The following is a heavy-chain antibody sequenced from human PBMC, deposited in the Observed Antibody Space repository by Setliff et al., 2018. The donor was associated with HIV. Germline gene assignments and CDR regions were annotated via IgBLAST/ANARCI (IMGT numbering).Heavy chain of an antibody. CDR3: ARGRDYTGSWFRPFYLDF. V-gene: IGHV4-39*07. CDR1: GGSMTSSNYY. D-gene: IGHD3-3*01. J-gene: IGHJ4*01. Sequence: TSETLSLTCTVSGGSMTSSNYYWGWIRQSPGRGLEWIGSISSSGSTTYHPSLRSRVTVSAATSKNQFSLKLTSVTAADTAVYFCARGRDYTGSWFRPFYLDFWGHGKLVTVSS. CDR2: ISSSGST.